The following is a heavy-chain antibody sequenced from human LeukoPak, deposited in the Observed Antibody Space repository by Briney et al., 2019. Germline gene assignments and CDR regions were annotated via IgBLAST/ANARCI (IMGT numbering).Heavy chain of an antibody. CDR2: VSHSDFNKSNGDIT. CDR1: GGSISEDY. Sequence: SETLSLTCTVSGGSISEDYWSWIRQPPGMGLEWIGYVSHSDFNKSNGDITNYNPSLESRITTSRDTSKNQFSLKLSSMTAADTAVYYCVRASDESGGAFDIWGQGTMVTVSS. D-gene: IGHD2-15*01. V-gene: IGHV4-59*01. CDR3: VRASDESGGAFDI. J-gene: IGHJ3*02.